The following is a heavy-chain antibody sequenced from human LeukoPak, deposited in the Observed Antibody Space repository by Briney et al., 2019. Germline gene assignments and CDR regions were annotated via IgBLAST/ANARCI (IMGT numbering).Heavy chain of an antibody. CDR3: ARDAVTVLTPYFDY. CDR2: INSNSGGT. D-gene: IGHD4-23*01. J-gene: IGHJ4*02. V-gene: IGHV1-2*02. CDR1: GYTFTGYY. Sequence: GASVKVSCKASGYTFTGYYIHWVRQAPGQGLEWMGWINSNSGGTNYAQKFQGRVTMTRDTSISTAYLELSRLRSDDTAVFYCARDAVTVLTPYFDYWGQGTLVTVSS.